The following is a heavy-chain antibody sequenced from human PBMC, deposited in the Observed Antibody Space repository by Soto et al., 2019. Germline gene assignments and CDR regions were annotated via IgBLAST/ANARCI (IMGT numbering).Heavy chain of an antibody. J-gene: IGHJ6*02. CDR2: ISAYNGNT. CDR1: GYTFTSYG. V-gene: IGHV1-18*01. D-gene: IGHD2-2*02. Sequence: PVKLSCTGSGYTFTSYGISWVRMAHGQGLEGMGWISAYNGNTNYAQKLQGRVTMTTDTSTSTAYMELRSLRSDDTAVYYCAREIVVVPAAIPHYGMDVWGQGTTVTVSS. CDR3: AREIVVVPAAIPHYGMDV.